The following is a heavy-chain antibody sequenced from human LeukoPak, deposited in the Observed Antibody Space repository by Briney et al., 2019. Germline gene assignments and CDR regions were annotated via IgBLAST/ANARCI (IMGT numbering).Heavy chain of an antibody. CDR1: VVSISSGNW. D-gene: IGHD3-10*01. CDR3: ATPPMLRGEGGEHYKYGMDV. Sequence: TPSGTLSLTCGVSVVSISSGNWWRWVRQSPGKGLEWIREIYHNGTHNYNPSLKSRVTISADTFKNHFSLKLTSVTAADTAVYYCATPPMLRGEGGEHYKYGMDVWGQGTTVIVSS. J-gene: IGHJ6*02. V-gene: IGHV4-4*02. CDR2: IYHNGTH.